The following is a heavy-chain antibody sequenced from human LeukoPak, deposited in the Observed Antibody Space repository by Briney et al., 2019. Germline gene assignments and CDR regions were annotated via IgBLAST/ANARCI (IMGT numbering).Heavy chain of an antibody. D-gene: IGHD3-22*01. CDR3: ARPSRYYDSTLGYFDL. CDR2: MYFGGST. J-gene: IGHJ2*01. Sequence: SETLSLTCTVSGASIRSYYWSWIRQPPGKGLEWIGHMYFGGSTNYNPSLKSRVTISVDTSKNLFSLKLSSVTAADTAVYYCARPSRYYDSTLGYFDLWGRGTLVTVSS. V-gene: IGHV4-59*08. CDR1: GASIRSYY.